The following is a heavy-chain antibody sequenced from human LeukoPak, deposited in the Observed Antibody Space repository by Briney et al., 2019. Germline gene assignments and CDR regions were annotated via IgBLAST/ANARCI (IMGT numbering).Heavy chain of an antibody. CDR2: MYSSGST. D-gene: IGHD3-10*02. CDR1: GGSISSYY. J-gene: IGHJ6*04. V-gene: IGHV4-4*07. CDR3: AELGITMIGGV. Sequence: PSETLSLTCTVSGGSISSYYWSWIRQSPGKGLEWIGRMYSSGSTKYNPSLKSRVTISVDTSKNQFSLKLSSVTAADTAVYYCAELGITMIGGVWGKGTTVTISS.